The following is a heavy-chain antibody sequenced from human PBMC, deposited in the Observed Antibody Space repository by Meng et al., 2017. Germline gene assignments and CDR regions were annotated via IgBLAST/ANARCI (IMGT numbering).Heavy chain of an antibody. V-gene: IGHV3-7*01. D-gene: IGHD2-2*01. J-gene: IGHJ6*02. CDR3: ARDYGYCSGPGCLYGMDV. CDR1: GFTLSSYW. Sequence: GESPKIPRAASGFTLSSYWMSWVRQAAGKGLEWVANIKQDGSEKYYVDSVKGRFTISRDNAKNSLYLQMNSPRAEDTAVSYRARDYGYCSGPGCLYGMDVWGQGTTVTVSS. CDR2: IKQDGSEK.